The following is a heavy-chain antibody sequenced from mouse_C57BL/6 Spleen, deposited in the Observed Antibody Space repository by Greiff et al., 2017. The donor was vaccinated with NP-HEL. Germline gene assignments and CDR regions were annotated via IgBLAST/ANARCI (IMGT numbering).Heavy chain of an antibody. V-gene: IGHV5-17*01. J-gene: IGHJ1*03. Sequence: DVMLVESGGGLVKPGGSLKLSCAASGFTFSDYGMHWVRQAPEKGLEWVAYISSGSSTIYYADTVKGRFTISRDNAKNTLFLQMTSLRSEDTAMYYCARTYYGNYWYFDVWGTGTTVTVSS. D-gene: IGHD2-10*01. CDR2: ISSGSSTI. CDR3: ARTYYGNYWYFDV. CDR1: GFTFSDYG.